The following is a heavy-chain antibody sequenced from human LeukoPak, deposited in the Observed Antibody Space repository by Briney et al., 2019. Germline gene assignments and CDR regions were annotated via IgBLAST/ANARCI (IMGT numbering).Heavy chain of an antibody. D-gene: IGHD3-3*01. Sequence: GASVKVSCKASGGTFSSYAISWVRQAPGQGLEWMGGIIPIFGTANYAQKFQGRVTITADKSTSTAYMELSSLRSEDTAVYYCARSYYDFWSGSGAFDIWGQGTMVTVSS. CDR2: IIPIFGTA. V-gene: IGHV1-69*06. J-gene: IGHJ3*02. CDR3: ARSYYDFWSGSGAFDI. CDR1: GGTFSSYA.